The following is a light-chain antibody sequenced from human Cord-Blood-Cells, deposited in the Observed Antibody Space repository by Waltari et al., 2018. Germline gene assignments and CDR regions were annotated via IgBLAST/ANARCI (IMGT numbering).Light chain of an antibody. CDR2: YDS. CDR3: QVWDSSSDHYV. Sequence: SYVLTQPPSVSVAPGKTARITCGGTNFGGKGGNCNQQKPGQAPVLVIYYDSDRPSGIPERFSGSNSGNTATLTISRVEAGDEADYYCQVWDSSSDHYVFGTGTKVTVL. V-gene: IGLV3-21*04. J-gene: IGLJ1*01. CDR1: NFGGKG.